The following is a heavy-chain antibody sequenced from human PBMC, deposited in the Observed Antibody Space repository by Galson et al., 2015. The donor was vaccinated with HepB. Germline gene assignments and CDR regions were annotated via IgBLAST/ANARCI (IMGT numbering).Heavy chain of an antibody. CDR1: GFTVSSNY. D-gene: IGHD6-13*01. J-gene: IGHJ4*02. CDR3: ARGYSRSWYSGLGY. Sequence: SPRLSCAASGFTVSSNYMTWVRQAPGKGLEWVSVIYSGGTTDYADSVKGRFTISRDNSKNTLYLQMHSLRTEDTAVYYCARGYSRSWYSGLGYWGQGTLVTVSS. V-gene: IGHV3-53*01. CDR2: IYSGGTT.